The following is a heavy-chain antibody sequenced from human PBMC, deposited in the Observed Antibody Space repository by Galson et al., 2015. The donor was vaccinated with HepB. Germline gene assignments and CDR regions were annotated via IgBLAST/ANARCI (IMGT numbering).Heavy chain of an antibody. D-gene: IGHD2-15*01. CDR3: ARHNCSGGSCPPDY. V-gene: IGHV4-39*01. CDR2: IYYSGST. J-gene: IGHJ4*02. CDR1: GGSISSSSYY. Sequence: LSLTCTVSGGSISSSSYYWGWIRQPPGKGLEWIGSIYYSGSTYYNPSLKSRVTISVDTSKNQFSLRLSSVTAADTAVYYCARHNCSGGSCPPDYWGQGTLVTVSS.